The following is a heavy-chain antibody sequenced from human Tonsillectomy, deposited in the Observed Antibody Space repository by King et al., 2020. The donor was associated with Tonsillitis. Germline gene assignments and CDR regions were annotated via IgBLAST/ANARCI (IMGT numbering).Heavy chain of an antibody. V-gene: IGHV6-1*01. J-gene: IGHJ3*02. D-gene: IGHD2-21*02. CDR1: GDSVSSNSAA. Sequence: VQLQQSGPGLVKPSQTLSLTCAISGDSVSSNSAAWNWIRKSPSRGLEWLGRTYYTSKWYNDYAVSVKSRITINPDTSKNQFSLQLNSVTPEDTAVYYCARDTRVTGERGRYAFDIWGQGTMVTVSS. CDR3: ARDTRVTGERGRYAFDI. CDR2: TYYTSKWYN.